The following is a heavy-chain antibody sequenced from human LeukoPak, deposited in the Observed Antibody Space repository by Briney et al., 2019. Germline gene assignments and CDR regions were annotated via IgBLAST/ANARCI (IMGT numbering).Heavy chain of an antibody. V-gene: IGHV1-18*01. CDR3: ARLAEELWFGELNWFDP. J-gene: IGHJ5*02. D-gene: IGHD3-10*01. Sequence: ASVKVSCKASGYTFTSYGISWVRRAPGQGLEWMGWISAYNGNTNYAQKLQGRVTMTTDTSTSTAYMELRSLRSDDTAVYYCARLAEELWFGELNWFDPWGQGTLVTVSS. CDR2: ISAYNGNT. CDR1: GYTFTSYG.